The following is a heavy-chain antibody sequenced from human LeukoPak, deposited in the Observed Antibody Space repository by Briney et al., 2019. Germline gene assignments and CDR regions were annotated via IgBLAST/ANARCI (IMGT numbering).Heavy chain of an antibody. CDR2: IKQDRSEK. Sequence: GGSLRLSCAASGFTFSNYWMSWVRQAPGKGLEWVANIKQDRSEKYYVDSVKGRFTISRDNAKNSLYLQMNSLRAEDTAVYYCARGGGGDYGFDAFDIWGQGTMVTVSS. V-gene: IGHV3-7*01. J-gene: IGHJ3*02. CDR1: GFTFSNYW. D-gene: IGHD4-17*01. CDR3: ARGGGGDYGFDAFDI.